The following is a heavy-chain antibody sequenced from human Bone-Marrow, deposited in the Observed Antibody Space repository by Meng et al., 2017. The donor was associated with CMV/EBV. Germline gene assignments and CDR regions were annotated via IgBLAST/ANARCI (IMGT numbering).Heavy chain of an antibody. V-gene: IGHV3-23*01. J-gene: IGHJ6*02. CDR1: GFTFSSYA. D-gene: IGHD6-6*01. Sequence: GESLKISCAASGFTFSSYAMSWVRQAPGKGLEWVSAISGSGGSTYYADSVKGRFTISRDNSKNTLYLQMNSLRAEDTAVYYCARDGIAARAAYYYYGMDVWGQGTTVTVSS. CDR2: ISGSGGST. CDR3: ARDGIAARAAYYYYGMDV.